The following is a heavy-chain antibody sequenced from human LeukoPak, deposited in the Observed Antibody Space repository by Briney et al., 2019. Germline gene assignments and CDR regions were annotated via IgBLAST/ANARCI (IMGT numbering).Heavy chain of an antibody. CDR1: GCTFSSYG. V-gene: IGHV3-30*18. Sequence: GRSLRLSCAASGCTFSSYGMHWVRQAPGKGLEWVAVISYDGSNKYYADSVKGRFTISRDNSKNTLYLQMNSLRAEDTAVYYCAKVHPPLYGMDVWGQGTTVTVSS. J-gene: IGHJ6*02. CDR3: AKVHPPLYGMDV. CDR2: ISYDGSNK.